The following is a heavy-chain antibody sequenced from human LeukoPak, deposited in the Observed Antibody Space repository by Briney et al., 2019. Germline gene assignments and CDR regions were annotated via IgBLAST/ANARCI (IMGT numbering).Heavy chain of an antibody. CDR2: MNPNTGNT. J-gene: IGHJ4*02. CDR3: ARDMYDISGRADY. V-gene: IGHV1-8*02. CDR1: GYSFTNYD. Sequence: ASVKVSCKASGYSFTNYDINWVRQATGQGLEWMGWMNPNTGNTFYAQKFQGRVTMTRNTSISTAYMELSSLRSDDTAVYYCARDMYDISGRADYWGQGTRVTVSS. D-gene: IGHD3-22*01.